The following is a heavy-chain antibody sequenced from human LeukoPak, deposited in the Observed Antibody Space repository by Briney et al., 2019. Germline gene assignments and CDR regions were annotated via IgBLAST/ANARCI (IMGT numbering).Heavy chain of an antibody. CDR2: INHSGST. Sequence: SETLSLTCAVYGGSFSGYYWSWIRQPPGKGLEWIGEINHSGSTNYNPSLKSRVTISVDTSKNQFSLKLSSVTAADTAVYYCARGRAWDSSGPLFDYWGQGTLVTVSS. CDR3: ARGRAWDSSGPLFDY. V-gene: IGHV4-34*01. J-gene: IGHJ4*02. CDR1: GGSFSGYY. D-gene: IGHD3-22*01.